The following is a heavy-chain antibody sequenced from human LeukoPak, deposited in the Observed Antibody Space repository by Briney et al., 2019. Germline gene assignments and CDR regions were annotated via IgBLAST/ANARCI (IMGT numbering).Heavy chain of an antibody. CDR3: AKDIVRNIVVVPAAMPTYFDY. J-gene: IGHJ4*02. CDR1: GFTFSSYG. Sequence: GGSLRLSCAASGFTFSSYGMSWVRQAPGKGLEWVSTISGSGGSTYYGDSVKGRFTISRDNSKNTLYLQMNSLRAEDTAVYYCAKDIVRNIVVVPAAMPTYFDYWGQGTLVTVSS. V-gene: IGHV3-23*01. D-gene: IGHD2-2*01. CDR2: ISGSGGST.